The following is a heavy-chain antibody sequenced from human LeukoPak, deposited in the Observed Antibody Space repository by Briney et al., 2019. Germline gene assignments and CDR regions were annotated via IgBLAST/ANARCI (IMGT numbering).Heavy chain of an antibody. CDR2: IGTSVNAI. J-gene: IGHJ4*02. D-gene: IGHD3-10*01. V-gene: IGHV3-48*03. CDR1: GFSFSGFD. Sequence: GGSLRLSCAASGFSFSGFDMNWVRQAPGKGLEWIAHIGTSVNAIYYADSVKGRFTISRDSARDSLSLQMDSLRVEDTAAYYCARDSVWFGDLLNWGQGALVIVSS. CDR3: ARDSVWFGDLLN.